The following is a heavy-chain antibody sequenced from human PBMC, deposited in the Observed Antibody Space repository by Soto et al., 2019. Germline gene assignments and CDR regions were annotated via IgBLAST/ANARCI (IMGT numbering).Heavy chain of an antibody. CDR3: ARGYSSSWYEY. V-gene: IGHV1-3*01. D-gene: IGHD6-13*01. Sequence: ASVKVSCKASGYTFSGHAIHWLRQAPGQGLEWLGWMNAGNSNTYYSEKFEGRVTITRNTVATTVYMELTSLRSEDTAVYYCARGYSSSWYEYWGQGTLVTV. CDR2: MNAGNSNT. J-gene: IGHJ4*02. CDR1: GYTFSGHA.